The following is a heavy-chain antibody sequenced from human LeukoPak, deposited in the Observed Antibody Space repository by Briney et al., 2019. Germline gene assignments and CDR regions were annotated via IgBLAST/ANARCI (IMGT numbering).Heavy chain of an antibody. Sequence: GGSLRLSCAASGFTFSSYAMHWVRQAPGKGLEWVAVISYDGSNKYYADSVKGRFTISRDNSKNTLYLQMNSLRAEDTAVYYCARGVAVAEEYYFDYWGQGTLVTVSS. CDR1: GFTFSSYA. J-gene: IGHJ4*02. D-gene: IGHD6-19*01. CDR2: ISYDGSNK. V-gene: IGHV3-30-3*01. CDR3: ARGVAVAEEYYFDY.